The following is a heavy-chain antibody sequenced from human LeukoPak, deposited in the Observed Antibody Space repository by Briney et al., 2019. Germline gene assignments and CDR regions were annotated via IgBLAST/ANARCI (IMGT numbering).Heavy chain of an antibody. CDR3: ARDVRYGSPFDP. J-gene: IGHJ5*02. D-gene: IGHD3-9*01. CDR2: ISSSGSTI. Sequence: GGSLRLSCAASGFTFSDYYMSWIRQAPGKGLEWVSYISSSGSTIYYADSVKGGFTISRDNAKNSLYLQMSSLRAEDTAVYYCARDVRYGSPFDPWGQGTLVTVSS. V-gene: IGHV3-11*04. CDR1: GFTFSDYY.